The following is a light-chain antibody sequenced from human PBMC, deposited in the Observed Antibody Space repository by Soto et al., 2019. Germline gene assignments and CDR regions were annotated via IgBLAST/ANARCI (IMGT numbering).Light chain of an antibody. Sequence: DSQLTQAPSTLAAGMGDRVTGTRRASESVNSWLAWYQQKPGKAPKFLIYKVSSLQSGVPSRFSGSGSGTEITLTISRLQHADFATYYCQQYHSYSWTFGQGTKVDIK. CDR2: KVS. CDR3: QQYHSYSWT. V-gene: IGKV1-5*03. J-gene: IGKJ1*01. CDR1: ESVNSW.